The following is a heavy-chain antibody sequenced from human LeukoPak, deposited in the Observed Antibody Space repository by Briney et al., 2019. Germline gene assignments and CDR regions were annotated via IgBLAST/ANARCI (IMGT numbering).Heavy chain of an antibody. CDR3: ARDNFGYYGSGSYYVQ. CDR2: INPNSGGT. D-gene: IGHD3-10*01. V-gene: IGHV1-2*02. Sequence: GASVKVSCKASGYTFSSYYIHWVRQAPGQGLEWMGWINPNSGGTNYAQKFQGRVTMTRDTSISTAYMELSRLRSDDTAVYYCARDNFGYYGSGSYYVQWGQGTLVTVSS. CDR1: GYTFSSYY. J-gene: IGHJ4*02.